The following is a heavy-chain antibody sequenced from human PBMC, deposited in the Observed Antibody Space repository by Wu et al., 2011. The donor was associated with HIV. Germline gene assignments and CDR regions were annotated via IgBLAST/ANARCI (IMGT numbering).Heavy chain of an antibody. CDR3: ARVGPCSSTSCYMKWFDP. CDR1: GYTFNGYY. CDR2: ISPNSGGT. D-gene: IGHD2-2*02. V-gene: IGHV1-2*02. J-gene: IGHJ5*02. Sequence: QVQLVQSGAEVKKPGASVKVSCKASGYTFNGYYIHWVRQAPGQGLEWMGWISPNSGGTNYTQKFQARVTMTRDTSISTAYMELRRLRSDDTAVYYCARVGPCSSTSCYMKWFDPWGQGTLVTVSS.